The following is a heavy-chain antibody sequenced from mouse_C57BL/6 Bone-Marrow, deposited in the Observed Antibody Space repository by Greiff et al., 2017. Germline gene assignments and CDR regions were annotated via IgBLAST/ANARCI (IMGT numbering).Heavy chain of an antibody. CDR1: GYAFRSYW. J-gene: IGHJ3*01. CDR3: APYGSSSAWFAY. Sequence: VKVVESGAELVKPGASVKISCKASGYAFRSYWMNLVKQRPGTGLEWIGQIYPGDGDTNYNGKFKGKATLTADNSSSTAYMQLSSLTSEDSAVYFCAPYGSSSAWFAYWGQGTLVTVSA. V-gene: IGHV1-80*01. CDR2: IYPGDGDT. D-gene: IGHD1-1*01.